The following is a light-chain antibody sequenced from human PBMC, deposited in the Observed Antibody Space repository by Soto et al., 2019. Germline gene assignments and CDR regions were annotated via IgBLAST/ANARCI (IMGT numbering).Light chain of an antibody. CDR1: QSVSSN. Sequence: EIVMTQSPATLSVSPGERATLSCRASQSVSSNLAWYQQKPGQDPRLLIYGASTRATGIPARFSGSGSGTEFTLTISSLQSEDFAVYYCQQYNNWRTFGQGTKVDIK. J-gene: IGKJ1*01. CDR2: GAS. CDR3: QQYNNWRT. V-gene: IGKV3-15*01.